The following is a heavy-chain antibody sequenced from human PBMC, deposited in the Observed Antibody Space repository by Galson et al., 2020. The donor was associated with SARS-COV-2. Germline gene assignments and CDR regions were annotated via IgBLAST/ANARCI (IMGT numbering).Heavy chain of an antibody. V-gene: IGHV4-39*07. D-gene: IGHD1-26*01. Sequence: SETMSLTCIVSGGSISSSSYYWGWLRQPPGKGLEWIASIYYSGSTYYTPSLKSRVTISVDTSKNQFSLKLGSVTAADTAVYYCAGSGTGFDCGGQGTLVTVSS. CDR3: AGSGTGFDC. CDR1: GGSISSSSYY. J-gene: IGHJ4*02. CDR2: IYYSGST.